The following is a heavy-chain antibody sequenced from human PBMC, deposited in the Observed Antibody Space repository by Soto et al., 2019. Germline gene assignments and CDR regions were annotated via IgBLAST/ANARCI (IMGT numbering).Heavy chain of an antibody. D-gene: IGHD7-27*01. V-gene: IGHV3-74*01. CDR1: AITFPTW. CDR2: INNAGGT. CDR3: ATYNWGASSDY. J-gene: IGHJ4*02. Sequence: EVQLVESGGGLVQPGGSLRLSCAATAITFPTWIYWVRQAPGKGLVGVSGINNAGGTGYAASVKGRFTISRDNAKNTLFLQMNSLRAEDTADDYCATYNWGASSDYWGQGTLVTVSS.